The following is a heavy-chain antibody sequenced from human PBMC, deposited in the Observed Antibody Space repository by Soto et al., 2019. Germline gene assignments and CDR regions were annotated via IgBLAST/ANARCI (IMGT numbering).Heavy chain of an antibody. Sequence: SETLSLTCAVYGGSFSGYYWSWIRQPPGKGLEWIGEINHSGSTNYNPSLKSRVTISVDTSKSQFSLKLSSVTAADTAVYYCARGRPIAVAGTSIFYFDYWGQGTLVTVSS. D-gene: IGHD6-19*01. CDR1: GGSFSGYY. CDR3: ARGRPIAVAGTSIFYFDY. V-gene: IGHV4-34*01. CDR2: INHSGST. J-gene: IGHJ4*02.